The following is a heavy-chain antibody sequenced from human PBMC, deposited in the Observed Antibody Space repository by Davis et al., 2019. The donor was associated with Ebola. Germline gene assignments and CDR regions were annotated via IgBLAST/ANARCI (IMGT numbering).Heavy chain of an antibody. V-gene: IGHV5-51*01. D-gene: IGHD4-23*01. CDR1: GYSFTSYW. CDR3: ARAAGGPWAFDI. CDR2: IYPGDSDT. J-gene: IGHJ3*02. Sequence: GESLKISCKGSGYSFTSYWISWVRQMPGKGLEWMGIIYPGDSDTRYSPSFQGLVTLAADKSTSTVYLQWDSLQASDTAMYYCARAAGGPWAFDIWGQGTMGTVSS.